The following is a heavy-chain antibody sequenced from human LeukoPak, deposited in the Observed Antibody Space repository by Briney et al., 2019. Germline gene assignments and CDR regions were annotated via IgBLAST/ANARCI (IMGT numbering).Heavy chain of an antibody. D-gene: IGHD3-22*01. J-gene: IGHJ4*02. V-gene: IGHV3-23*01. CDR1: GFTFSSYG. CDR2: ISGSGGST. CDR3: AKAETYYYDSSYFDY. Sequence: PGGSLRLSCAASGFTFSSYGMSWVRQAPGKGLEWVSAISGSGGSTYYADSVKGRFTISRDNSKNTLYLQMNSLRAEDTAVYYCAKAETYYYDSSYFDYWGQGTLVTVSS.